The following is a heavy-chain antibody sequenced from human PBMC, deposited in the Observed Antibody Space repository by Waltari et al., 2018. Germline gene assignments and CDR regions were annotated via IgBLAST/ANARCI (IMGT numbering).Heavy chain of an antibody. V-gene: IGHV3-21*02. D-gene: IGHD1-26*01. Sequence: EVQLVESGGGLVKPGGSLRLSCSASGFSFRSYSMGWVRQAPGKGLEWISTRSSTSSYIFDTDSLRGRFAISRDNARDLLYLQMNSLRAEDTAVYYCARDPGSGRFFDYWGQGILVTVSS. J-gene: IGHJ4*02. CDR2: RSSTSSYI. CDR1: GFSFRSYS. CDR3: ARDPGSGRFFDY.